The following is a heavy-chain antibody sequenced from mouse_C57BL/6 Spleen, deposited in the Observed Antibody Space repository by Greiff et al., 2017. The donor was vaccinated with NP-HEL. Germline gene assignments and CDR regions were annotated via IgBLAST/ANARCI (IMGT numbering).Heavy chain of an antibody. D-gene: IGHD1-1*01. CDR1: GYTFTSYD. CDR2: ISPRDGST. J-gene: IGHJ2*01. CDR3: ARNYYGSSYVGY. V-gene: IGHV1-85*01. Sequence: QVQLQQSGPELVKPGASVKLSCKASGYTFTSYDINWVKQRPGQGLEWIGWISPRDGSTKYNEKFKGKATLTVDTSSSTAYMELHSLTSEDSAVYFCARNYYGSSYVGYWGQGTTLTVSS.